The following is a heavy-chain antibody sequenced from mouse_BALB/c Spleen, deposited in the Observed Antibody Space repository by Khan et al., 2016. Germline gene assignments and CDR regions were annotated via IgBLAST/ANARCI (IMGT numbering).Heavy chain of an antibody. CDR2: ISYSGST. CDR1: GYSITSCY. V-gene: IGHV3-8*02. D-gene: IGHD2-3*01. CDR3: ATYEGYVLAE. Sequence: VQLMESGPSLVQPSQTLSLTCSVTGYSITSCYWNWIRKFPGNKFEYMGYISYSGSTYYNPSLKSRLSITRDTSTNQSYLQLNSVTTEDTATNDCATYEGYVLAEWGQGSLVTVSA. J-gene: IGHJ3*02.